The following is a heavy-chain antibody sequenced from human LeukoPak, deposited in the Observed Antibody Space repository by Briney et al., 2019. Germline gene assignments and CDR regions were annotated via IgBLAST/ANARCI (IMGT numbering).Heavy chain of an antibody. CDR2: ISAYNGNT. D-gene: IGHD2-2*01. CDR3: ARGYVISYYYYMDV. Sequence: ASVKVSCKASGYTFTSYGISWVRQAPGQGLEWMGWISAYNGNTNYAQKFQGRVTITRNTSISTAYMELSSLRSEDTAVYYCARGYVISYYYYMDVWGKGTTVTVSS. V-gene: IGHV1-18*01. CDR1: GYTFTSYG. J-gene: IGHJ6*03.